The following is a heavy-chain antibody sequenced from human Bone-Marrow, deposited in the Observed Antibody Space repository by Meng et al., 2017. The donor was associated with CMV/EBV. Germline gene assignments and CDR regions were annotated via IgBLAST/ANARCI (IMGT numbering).Heavy chain of an antibody. CDR1: GFTFSSYA. Sequence: GGSLRLSCAASGFTFSSYAMHWVRQAPGKGLEWVAVISYDGSNKYYADSVKGRFTISRDNSKDTLYLQMNSLGAEDTAVYYCAKDSFSAINSWFGGDSWGQGTLVTVSS. CDR3: AKDSFSAINSWFGGDS. J-gene: IGHJ4*02. V-gene: IGHV3-30*04. CDR2: ISYDGSNK. D-gene: IGHD3-10*01.